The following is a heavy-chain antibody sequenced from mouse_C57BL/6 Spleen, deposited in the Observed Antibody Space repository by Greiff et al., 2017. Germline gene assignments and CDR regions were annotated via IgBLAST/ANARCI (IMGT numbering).Heavy chain of an antibody. CDR3: ADCEYDEGFAY. D-gene: IGHD2-4*01. J-gene: IGHJ3*01. CDR1: GFSLTSYG. Sequence: VQGVESGPGLVAPSQCLSITCTVSGFSLTSYGVSWVRQPPGKGLEWLGVIWGDGGTNYHSALISRLSISKDNSKSQVILKLNSLQTADTATDYCADCEYDEGFAYWGQGTLVTVSA. V-gene: IGHV2-3*01. CDR2: IWGDGGT.